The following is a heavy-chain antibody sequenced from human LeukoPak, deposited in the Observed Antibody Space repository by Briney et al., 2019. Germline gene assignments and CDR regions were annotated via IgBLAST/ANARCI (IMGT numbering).Heavy chain of an antibody. CDR3: ASGGPTRGTLAS. CDR1: GFALSSYG. D-gene: IGHD1-26*01. Sequence: PGGSLRLSCAASGFALSSYGMYWVRQTPDKGREGVAYSRRDGTYVNYADSVKGRFIISRDNSKNTLGLQMNSLRVEDTALYYCASGGPTRGTLASWGQGTLVPVSS. CDR2: SRRDGTYV. J-gene: IGHJ4*02. V-gene: IGHV3-30*02.